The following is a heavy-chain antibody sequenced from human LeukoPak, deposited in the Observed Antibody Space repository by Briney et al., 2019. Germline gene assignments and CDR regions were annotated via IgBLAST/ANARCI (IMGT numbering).Heavy chain of an antibody. Sequence: ASVKVSCKASGYTFTGYYMHWVRQAPGQGLEWMGWINPNSGGTNYAQKFQGRVTMTRDTSISTAYMELSRLRSDDTAVYYCARDGGYSGRAPRNWFDPWGQGTLVTVFS. CDR3: ARDGGYSGRAPRNWFDP. D-gene: IGHD1-26*01. V-gene: IGHV1-2*02. J-gene: IGHJ5*02. CDR2: INPNSGGT. CDR1: GYTFTGYY.